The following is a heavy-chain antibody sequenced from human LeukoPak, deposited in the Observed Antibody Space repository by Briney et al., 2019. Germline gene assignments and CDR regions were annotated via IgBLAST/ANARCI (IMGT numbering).Heavy chain of an antibody. CDR3: ARDTGLRYFDWLLRDWYFYL. CDR1: GYTFTSYG. D-gene: IGHD3-9*01. CDR2: ISAYNGNT. V-gene: IGHV1-18*04. J-gene: IGHJ2*01. Sequence: GSVRVSCKASGYTFTSYGISWVRQAPGQGLEWMGWISAYNGNTKYAQKLQGRVTMTTDTSTSTAYMELRSLRSDDTAVYYCARDTGLRYFDWLLRDWYFYLWGRGTLVTVSS.